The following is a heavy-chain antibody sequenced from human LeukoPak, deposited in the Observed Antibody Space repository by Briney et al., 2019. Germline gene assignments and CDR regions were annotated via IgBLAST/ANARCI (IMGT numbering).Heavy chain of an antibody. CDR2: IKSKGDGETT. V-gene: IGHV3-15*01. CDR3: ATDLGLTMIRGVIVH. CDR1: GFNFNNAW. J-gene: IGHJ4*02. Sequence: GGSLRLSCAASGFNFNNAWMTWVRQAPGKGLEWVGRIKSKGDGETTDYGAPVKGRFTMSRDDSKATVYLQMNLLQAEDTAMYYCATDLGLTMIRGVIVHWGQGALVIVSS. D-gene: IGHD3-10*01.